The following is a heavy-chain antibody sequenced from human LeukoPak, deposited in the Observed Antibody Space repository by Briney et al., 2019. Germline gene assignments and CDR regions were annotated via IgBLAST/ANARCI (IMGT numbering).Heavy chain of an antibody. CDR3: AGDSGSKLALYY. D-gene: IGHD1-26*01. V-gene: IGHV4-61*02. CDR1: GGSISSGSYY. J-gene: IGHJ4*02. Sequence: PSQTLSLTCTVSGGSISSGSYYWSWIRQPAGTGLEWIGRIYTSGSTNYNPSLKSRVTISVDTSKNQFSLKLSSVTAADTAVYYCAGDSGSKLALYYWGQGTLVTVSS. CDR2: IYTSGST.